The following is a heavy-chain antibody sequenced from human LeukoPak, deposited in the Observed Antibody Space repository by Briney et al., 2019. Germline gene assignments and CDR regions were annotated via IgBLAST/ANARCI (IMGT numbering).Heavy chain of an antibody. Sequence: SETLSLTCTVSGGSTSSYYWSWIRQLPGKGLEWIGYIYYSGSTNYNPSLKSRVTISVDTSKNQFSLKLSSVTAADTAVYYCARDTAVAGTYYYGMDVWGQGTTVTVSS. CDR1: GGSTSSYY. J-gene: IGHJ6*02. CDR3: ARDTAVAGTYYYGMDV. CDR2: IYYSGST. D-gene: IGHD6-19*01. V-gene: IGHV4-59*01.